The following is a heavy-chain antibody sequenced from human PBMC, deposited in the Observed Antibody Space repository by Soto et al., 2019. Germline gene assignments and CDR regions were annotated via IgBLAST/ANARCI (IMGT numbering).Heavy chain of an antibody. CDR3: ARRYYYDSSGKGYYYYYGMDV. J-gene: IGHJ6*02. CDR2: IIPIFGTA. CDR1: GGTFSSYA. Sequence: SVKVSCKASGGTFSSYAISWVRQAPGQGLEWMGGIIPIFGTANYAQKFQGRVTITADESTSTVYMELSSLRSEDTAVYYCARRYYYDSSGKGYYYYYGMDVWGQGTTVTVSS. V-gene: IGHV1-69*13. D-gene: IGHD3-22*01.